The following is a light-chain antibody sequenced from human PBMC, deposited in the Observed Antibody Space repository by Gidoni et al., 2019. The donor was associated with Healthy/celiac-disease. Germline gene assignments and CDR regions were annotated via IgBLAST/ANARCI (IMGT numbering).Light chain of an antibody. CDR2: DAS. CDR1: QSVSSY. V-gene: IGKV3-11*01. J-gene: IGKJ2*01. CDR3: QQRSNPPVYT. Sequence: EIVLTLSPATLSLPPGERATLSCRASQSVSSYLAWYQQKPGQAPRLLIYDASNRATGIPARFSGSGSGTDFTLTISSLEPEDFAVYYCQQRSNPPVYTFGQGTKLEIK.